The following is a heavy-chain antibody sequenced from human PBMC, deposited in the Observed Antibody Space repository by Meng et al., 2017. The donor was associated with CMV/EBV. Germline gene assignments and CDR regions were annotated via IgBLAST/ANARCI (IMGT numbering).Heavy chain of an antibody. CDR3: ARGGDFWSGYSWSYYGMDV. V-gene: IGHV3-7*01. CDR2: IKQDGSEK. J-gene: IGHJ6*02. CDR1: GFTFSSYW. Sequence: GSLRLSCAASGFTFSSYWMSWVRQAPGKGLEWVANIKQDGSEKYYVDSVKGRFTISRDNAKNSLYLQMNSLRAEDTAVYYCARGGDFWSGYSWSYYGMDVWGQGTTVTVSS. D-gene: IGHD3-3*01.